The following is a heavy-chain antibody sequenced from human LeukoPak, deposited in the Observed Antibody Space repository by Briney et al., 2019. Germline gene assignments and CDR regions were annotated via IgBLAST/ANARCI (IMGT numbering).Heavy chain of an antibody. CDR3: ARDGYSGYDH. D-gene: IGHD5-12*01. V-gene: IGHV4-61*02. CDR2: IYTSGST. CDR1: GGSLSSGSYY. J-gene: IGHJ4*02. Sequence: SETLSLTCTASGGSLSSGSYYWSWIRQPAGKGLEWIGRIYTSGSTNYNPSLTSRVTISVDTSKNQFSLKLSSVTAADTAVYYCARDGYSGYDHWGQGTLVTVSS.